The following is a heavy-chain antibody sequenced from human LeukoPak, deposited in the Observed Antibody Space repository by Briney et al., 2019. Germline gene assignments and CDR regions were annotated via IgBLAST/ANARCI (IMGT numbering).Heavy chain of an antibody. J-gene: IGHJ4*02. D-gene: IGHD1-26*01. CDR1: GYTLTELS. Sequence: GASVMVSCKVSGYTLTELSMHWVRQAPGKGLEWMGGFDPEDGETIYAQKFQGRVTMTEDTSTDTAYMELSSLRSEDTAVYYCATDSVGLMGATRNYWGQGTLVTVSS. V-gene: IGHV1-24*01. CDR3: ATDSVGLMGATRNY. CDR2: FDPEDGET.